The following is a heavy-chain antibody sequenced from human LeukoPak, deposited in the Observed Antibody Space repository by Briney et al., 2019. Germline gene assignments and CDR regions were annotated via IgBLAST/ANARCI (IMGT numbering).Heavy chain of an antibody. D-gene: IGHD3-9*01. CDR2: INPNSGGT. Sequence: ASVKVSCKASGYTFTSYCMYWVRQAPGQGLDWMGRINPNSGGTNYAQKFQGRVTMTRDTSISTAYMELSRLRSDDTAVYYCASADRDGYFDFSWGQGTLVTVSS. CDR3: ASADRDGYFDFS. V-gene: IGHV1-2*06. CDR1: GYTFTSYC. J-gene: IGHJ5*02.